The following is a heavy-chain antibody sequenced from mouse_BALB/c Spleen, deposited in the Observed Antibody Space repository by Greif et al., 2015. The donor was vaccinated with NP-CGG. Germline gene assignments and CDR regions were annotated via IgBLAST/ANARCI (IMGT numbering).Heavy chain of an antibody. CDR1: GYTFTSYW. D-gene: IGHD1-1*01. V-gene: IGHV1-7*01. J-gene: IGHJ2*01. CDR3: ARKGTTVVDYFDY. CDR2: INPSTGYT. Sequence: SGAELAKPGASVKMSCKASGYTFTSYWMHWVKQRPGQGLEWIGYINPSTGYTEYNQKFKDKATLTADKSSSTAYMQLSSLTSEDSAVYYCARKGTTVVDYFDYWGQGTTLTVSS.